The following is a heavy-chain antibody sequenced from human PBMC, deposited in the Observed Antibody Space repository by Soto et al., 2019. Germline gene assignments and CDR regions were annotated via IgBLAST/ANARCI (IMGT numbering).Heavy chain of an antibody. CDR1: GFTFKAYS. V-gene: IGHV3-21*06. CDR3: ARDLRY. J-gene: IGHJ4*02. Sequence: PGGSLRLSCAASGFTFKAYSMNWFRQAPGEGLEWVSSITDRSAYIFYAHSVRGRFTVSRDDARNSLYLQMNSLRAEDTAVYYCARDLRYWGRGTVVTVSS. CDR2: ITDRSAYI.